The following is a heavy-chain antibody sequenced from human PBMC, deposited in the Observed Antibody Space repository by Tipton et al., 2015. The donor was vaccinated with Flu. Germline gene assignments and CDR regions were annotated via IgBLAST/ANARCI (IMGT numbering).Heavy chain of an antibody. D-gene: IGHD3-16*01. V-gene: IGHV4-39*07. J-gene: IGHJ5*01. CDR2: IYYTGYP. CDR1: GGSISSSSHY. CDR3: AKVLFGWVES. Sequence: TLSLTYTVSGGSISSSSHYWGWIRQAPGRGLEWVGSIYYTGYPYYNSSLKSRLAMSIDTSKKQFSLRLSSVTAADTAVYYCAKVLFGWVESWAQGTLVTVSS.